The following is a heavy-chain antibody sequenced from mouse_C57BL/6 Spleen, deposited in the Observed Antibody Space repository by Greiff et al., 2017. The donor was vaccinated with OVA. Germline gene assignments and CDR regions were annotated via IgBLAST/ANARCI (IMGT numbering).Heavy chain of an antibody. CDR3: ARLSYDGYYVGY. CDR2: INPNNGGT. D-gene: IGHD2-3*01. Sequence: VQLQQSGPELVKPGASVKISCKASGYTFTDYYMNWVKQSHGKSLEWIGAINPNNGGTSYNQKFKGKATLTVDKSSSTAYMELRSLTSEDSAVYYCARLSYDGYYVGYWGQGTTLTVSS. CDR1: GYTFTDYY. J-gene: IGHJ2*01. V-gene: IGHV1-26*01.